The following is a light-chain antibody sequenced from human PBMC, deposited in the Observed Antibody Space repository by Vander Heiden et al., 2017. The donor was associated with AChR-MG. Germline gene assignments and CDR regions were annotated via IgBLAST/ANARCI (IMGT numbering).Light chain of an antibody. V-gene: IGLV3-21*02. J-gene: IGLJ2*01. CDR2: DDS. Sequence: SYVLAQPPSVSVAPGQTARIACGGNNVGSESVHWYQQKPGQAPVLVVYDDSDRPSGIPERFSGSNSGNTATLTISRVEAGDEADYYCQVWDSSNNHPVVFGGGTKLTVL. CDR3: QVWDSSNNHPVV. CDR1: NVGSES.